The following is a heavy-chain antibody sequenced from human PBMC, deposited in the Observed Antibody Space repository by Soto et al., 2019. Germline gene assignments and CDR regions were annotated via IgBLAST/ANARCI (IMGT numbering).Heavy chain of an antibody. D-gene: IGHD7-27*01. CDR1: GGTFSSYT. CDR2: ITPILGIA. V-gene: IGHV1-69*02. Sequence: QVQLVQSGPAVKKPGSSVKVSCKASGGTFSSYTLNWVRQAPGQGLEWMGRITPILGIATYAQKFQGRVTITADKSTTTAYMELRGLRSDDTAVYYCARSNPAFDYWGQGTLVTVSS. CDR3: ARSNPAFDY. J-gene: IGHJ4*02.